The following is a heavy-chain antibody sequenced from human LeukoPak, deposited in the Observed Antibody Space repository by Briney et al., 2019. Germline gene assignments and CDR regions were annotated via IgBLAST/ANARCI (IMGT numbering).Heavy chain of an antibody. CDR1: GYSFTSYW. V-gene: IGHV5-51*01. CDR2: IYPGDSDT. D-gene: IGHD2-15*01. Sequence: GESLKISCKGSGYSFTSYWIGWVRQMPGKGLEWMGIIYPGDSDTRYSPSFQGQVTISADKSISTAYLQWSSLKAPDTAMYYCARPCSGGSCYSSYEAFDIWGQGTMVTVSS. CDR3: ARPCSGGSCYSSYEAFDI. J-gene: IGHJ3*02.